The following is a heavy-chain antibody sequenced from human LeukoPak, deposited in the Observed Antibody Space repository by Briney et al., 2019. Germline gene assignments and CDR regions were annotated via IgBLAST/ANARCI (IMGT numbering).Heavy chain of an antibody. V-gene: IGHV4-38-2*02. J-gene: IGHJ4*02. CDR2: FHHSGST. CDR1: GYSISTGYY. Sequence: SETLSLTCAVSGYSISTGYYWGWIRQPPGKGLEWIGSFHHSGSTYYNPSLKSRVTISVDTSKNQFSPKLTSVTATDTAVYYCARDFRGYDRSGYFATWGQGTLVTVSS. CDR3: ARDFRGYDRSGYFAT. D-gene: IGHD3-22*01.